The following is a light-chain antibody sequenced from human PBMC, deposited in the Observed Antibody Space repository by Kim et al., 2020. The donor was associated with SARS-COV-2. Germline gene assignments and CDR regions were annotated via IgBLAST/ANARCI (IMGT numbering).Light chain of an antibody. V-gene: IGKV1-8*01. CDR2: ASS. CDR1: QTISSD. J-gene: IGKJ1*01. CDR3: HQYSTYPWT. Sequence: AIRMTQSPSSLSSSTGDRVALTCRASQTISSDLAWYQHKPGKAPKLLIYASSTLQSEVPSRFSGSGSGTDFTLTINCLQSEDFATYYCHQYSTYPWTFGQGTKVDIK.